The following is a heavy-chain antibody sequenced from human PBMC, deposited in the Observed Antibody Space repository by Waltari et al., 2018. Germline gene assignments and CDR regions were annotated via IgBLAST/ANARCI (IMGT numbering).Heavy chain of an antibody. CDR2: INHSGST. CDR1: GGSFSGYY. V-gene: IGHV4-34*01. Sequence: QVQLQQWGAGLLKPSETLSLTCAVYGGSFSGYYWSWIRQPPGKGLEWIGEINHSGSTNYNPSLKSRVTISVDTSKNQFSLKLSSVTAADTAVYYCARGHLRPPGMVRGVPMDVWGKGTTVTVSS. D-gene: IGHD3-10*01. CDR3: ARGHLRPPGMVRGVPMDV. J-gene: IGHJ6*03.